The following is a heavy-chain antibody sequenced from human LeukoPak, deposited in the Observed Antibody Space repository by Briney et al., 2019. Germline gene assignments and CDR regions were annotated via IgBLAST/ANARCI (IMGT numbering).Heavy chain of an antibody. Sequence: SETLSLTCAVYGGSFSGYYWSWIRQPPGKGLEWIGEINHSGSTNYNPSLKSRVTISVDTSKNQFSLKLSSVTAADTAVYYCASSDSSSWDAFDYWGQGTLVTVSS. CDR2: INHSGST. D-gene: IGHD6-13*01. J-gene: IGHJ4*02. CDR3: ASSDSSSWDAFDY. CDR1: GGSFSGYY. V-gene: IGHV4-34*01.